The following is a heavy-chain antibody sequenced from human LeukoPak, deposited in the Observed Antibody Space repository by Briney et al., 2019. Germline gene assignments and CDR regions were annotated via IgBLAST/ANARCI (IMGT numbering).Heavy chain of an antibody. CDR3: ASSSD. Sequence: GGSLRLSCAASGFTFSSSSMNWVRQAPEKGLEWVSYISTSGGTIYYADSVKGRFTISRDNAKNSLYLQMNSLRAEDTAVYYCASSSDWGQGTLVTVSS. CDR1: GFTFSSSS. J-gene: IGHJ4*02. V-gene: IGHV3-48*04. CDR2: ISTSGGTI.